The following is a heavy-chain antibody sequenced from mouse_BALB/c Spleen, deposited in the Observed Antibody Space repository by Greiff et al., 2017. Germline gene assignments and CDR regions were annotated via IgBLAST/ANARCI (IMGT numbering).Heavy chain of an antibody. Sequence: VQLKESGPGLVKPSQSLSLTCTVTGYSITSDYAWNWIRQFPGNKLEWMGYISYSGSTSYNPSLKSRISITRDTSKNQFFLQLNSVTTEDTATYDCARRRSYGSSYWYFDVWGAGTTVTVSS. CDR1: GYSITSDYA. V-gene: IGHV3-2*02. CDR3: ARRRSYGSSYWYFDV. J-gene: IGHJ1*01. D-gene: IGHD1-1*01. CDR2: ISYSGST.